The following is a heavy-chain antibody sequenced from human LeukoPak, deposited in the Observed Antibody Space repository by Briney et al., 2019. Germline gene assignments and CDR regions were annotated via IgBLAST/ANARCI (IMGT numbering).Heavy chain of an antibody. V-gene: IGHV3-30-3*01. CDR3: ARDMSTYYTVDS. D-gene: IGHD3-3*01. Sequence: GGSLRLSCAASGFTFSSYAIHWVRQAPGKRLEWVAFISYDGSIKYYADSVKGRFTISRDNTKNTLFLQMNTLRAEDTAVYYCARDMSTYYTVDSWGQGNLVTVSS. J-gene: IGHJ4*02. CDR2: ISYDGSIK. CDR1: GFTFSSYA.